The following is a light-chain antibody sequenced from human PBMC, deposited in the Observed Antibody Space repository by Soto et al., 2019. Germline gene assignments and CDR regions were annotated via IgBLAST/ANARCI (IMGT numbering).Light chain of an antibody. CDR3: CSYAGSYTLWV. CDR2: DVS. CDR1: SSDVGGYNF. J-gene: IGLJ3*02. V-gene: IGLV2-11*01. Sequence: QSALTQPRSVSGSPGQSVAISCTGTSSDVGGYNFVSWYQQHPGKAPKLIIYDVSKRPLGVPDRFSGSKSGNTASLTLSGLQAEDEADYYCCSYAGSYTLWVFGGGTKVTVL.